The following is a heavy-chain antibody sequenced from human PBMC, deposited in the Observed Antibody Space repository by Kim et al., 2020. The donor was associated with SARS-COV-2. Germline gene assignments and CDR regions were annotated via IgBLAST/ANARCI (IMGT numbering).Heavy chain of an antibody. CDR2: ISYDGSNK. V-gene: IGHV3-30*04. J-gene: IGHJ4*02. D-gene: IGHD3-10*01. CDR1: GFTFSSYA. Sequence: GGSLRLSCAASGFTFSSYAMHWVRQAPGKGLEWVAGISYDGSNKYYADSVKGRVTISRANSKNTLYLQMNSMRAEDTAVDDCARVGSGGYCGNFDYWGQGTLVTVSS. CDR3: ARVGSGGYCGNFDY.